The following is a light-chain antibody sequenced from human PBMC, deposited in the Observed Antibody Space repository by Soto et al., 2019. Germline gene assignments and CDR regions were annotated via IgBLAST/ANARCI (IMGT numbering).Light chain of an antibody. V-gene: IGLV4-69*01. CDR1: SGHSNYA. CDR3: QTWGSGIHV. Sequence: QPVLTQSPSASASLGASVKLTCTLSSGHSNYAIAWHQQQPEKGPRYLMKVNSDGSHNKGDGIPDRFSGSTSGAERYLTISSLQSEDEADYYCQTWGSGIHVFGTGTKVTVL. J-gene: IGLJ1*01. CDR2: VNSDGSH.